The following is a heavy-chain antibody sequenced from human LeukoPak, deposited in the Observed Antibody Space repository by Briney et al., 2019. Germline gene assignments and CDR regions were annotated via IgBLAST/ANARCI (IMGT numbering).Heavy chain of an antibody. J-gene: IGHJ4*02. CDR3: AKEVRQLLRPYYFDY. CDR1: GFTFSSYG. D-gene: IGHD2-2*01. Sequence: GGSLRLSCAASGFTFSSYGMHWVRQAPGKGLEWVAVISYDGSNKYYADSVKGRFTISRDNSKNTLYLRMNSLRAEDTAVYYCAKEVRQLLRPYYFDYWGQGTLVTVSS. V-gene: IGHV3-30*18. CDR2: ISYDGSNK.